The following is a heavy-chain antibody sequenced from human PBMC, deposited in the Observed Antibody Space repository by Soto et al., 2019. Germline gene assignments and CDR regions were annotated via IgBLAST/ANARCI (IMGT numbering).Heavy chain of an antibody. D-gene: IGHD2-2*02. CDR2: IIPIFGTA. CDR1: GGTFSSYA. CDR3: AREHCSSTSCYNYYYYGMDA. V-gene: IGHV1-69*06. Sequence: QVQLVQSGAEVKKPGSSVKVSCKASGGTFSSYAISWVRQAPGQGLEWMGGIIPIFGTANYAQKFQGRVTITADKSTSTAYMELSSLTSEDTAVYYCAREHCSSTSCYNYYYYGMDAWGQGTTVTVSS. J-gene: IGHJ6*02.